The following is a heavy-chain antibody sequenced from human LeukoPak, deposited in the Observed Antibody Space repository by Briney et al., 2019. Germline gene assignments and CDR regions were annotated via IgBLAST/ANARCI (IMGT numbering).Heavy chain of an antibody. Sequence: PSETLSLTCAVYGGSFSGYYWSWIRQPPGKGLEWIGEINPSGSTNYNPSLKSRVTISVDTSKNQFSLKLSSVTAADTAVYYCASSIKAAVLDYWGQGTLVTVSS. J-gene: IGHJ4*02. V-gene: IGHV4-34*01. CDR1: GGSFSGYY. CDR3: ASSIKAAVLDY. CDR2: INPSGST. D-gene: IGHD6-13*01.